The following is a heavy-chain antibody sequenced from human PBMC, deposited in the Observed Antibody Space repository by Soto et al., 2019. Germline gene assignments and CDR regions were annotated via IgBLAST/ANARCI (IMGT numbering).Heavy chain of an antibody. CDR2: ISGTGGGT. V-gene: IGHV3-23*01. CDR1: GFTFRTYA. CDR3: ARSRIQLWTFDY. Sequence: EVQLLESGGGLVQPGGSLRLSCAASGFTFRTYAMNWVRQAPGKGLEWVSGISGTGGGTYYAGSVKGRFTISRDNAKNSLYLQMNSLRAEDTAVYYCARSRIQLWTFDYWGQGTLVTVSS. D-gene: IGHD5-18*01. J-gene: IGHJ4*02.